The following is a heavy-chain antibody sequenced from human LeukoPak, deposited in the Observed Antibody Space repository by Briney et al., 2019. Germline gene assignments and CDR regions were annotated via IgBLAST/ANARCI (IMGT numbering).Heavy chain of an antibody. J-gene: IGHJ4*02. CDR2: INSDGSST. V-gene: IGHV3-74*01. Sequence: GGSLRLSCAASGFTFSSYWMHWVRQAPGKGLVWVSRINSDGSSTSYADSVKGRFTISRDNAKNSLYLQMNSLRAEDTAVYYCARAFRPGPFDYWGQGTLVTVSS. CDR3: ARAFRPGPFDY. D-gene: IGHD6-6*01. CDR1: GFTFSSYW.